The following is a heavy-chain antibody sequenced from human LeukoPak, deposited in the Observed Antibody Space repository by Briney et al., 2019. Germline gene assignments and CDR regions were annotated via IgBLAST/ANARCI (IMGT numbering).Heavy chain of an antibody. J-gene: IGHJ4*02. CDR1: GFTFSDYY. V-gene: IGHV3-11*01. Sequence: GVTLRLSCAASGFTFSDYYMSWIRQAPGKGLEWVSYISSSGSTLYYADSVKGRITISRDNAKNSLYLQMNSLRAEDTAVYYCARRRYNWNAIDYWGQGTLVTVSS. CDR2: ISSSGSTL. CDR3: ARRRYNWNAIDY. D-gene: IGHD1-20*01.